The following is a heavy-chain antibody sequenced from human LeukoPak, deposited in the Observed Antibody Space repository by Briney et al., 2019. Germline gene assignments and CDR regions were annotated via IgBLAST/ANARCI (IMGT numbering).Heavy chain of an antibody. CDR2: ISAYNGNT. CDR3: ARDSGYDRSGYYYVDVFDY. D-gene: IGHD3-22*01. Sequence: GASVKVSCKASGYTFTSYGISWVRQAPGQGLEWMGWISAYNGNTNYAQKLQGRVTMTTDTSTSTAYMELRSLRSDDTAVYYCARDSGYDRSGYYYVDVFDYWGQGTLVTVSS. CDR1: GYTFTSYG. J-gene: IGHJ4*02. V-gene: IGHV1-18*01.